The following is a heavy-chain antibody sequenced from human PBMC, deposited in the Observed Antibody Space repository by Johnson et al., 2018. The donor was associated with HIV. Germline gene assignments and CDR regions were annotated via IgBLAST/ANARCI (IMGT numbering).Heavy chain of an antibody. D-gene: IGHD6-25*01. CDR1: GFTFDDYA. J-gene: IGHJ3*02. CDR3: AKSGPDAFDI. V-gene: IGHV3-9*01. Sequence: VQLVESGGGVVQPGRSLRLSCAASGFTFDDYAMHWVRQAPGKGLEWVSGISWNSGSIGYADSVKGRFTISRDNAKNSLYLQMNSLRAEDTALYYCAKSGPDAFDILGQGTMVTVSS. CDR2: ISWNSGSI.